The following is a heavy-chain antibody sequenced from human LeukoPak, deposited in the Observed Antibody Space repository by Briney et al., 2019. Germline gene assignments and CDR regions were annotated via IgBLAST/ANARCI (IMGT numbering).Heavy chain of an antibody. CDR3: ATGVATAFTY. V-gene: IGHV1-2*02. J-gene: IGHJ4*02. Sequence: GASVKVSCKASGYTFTGYYIHWVRQAPGQGLEWMAWINPDSGDSYSAPKFQGRVTMTRDTSISTASMEVSWLTSDDTAVYYCATGVATAFTYWGPGTLVSVSS. D-gene: IGHD5-12*01. CDR1: GYTFTGYY. CDR2: INPDSGDS.